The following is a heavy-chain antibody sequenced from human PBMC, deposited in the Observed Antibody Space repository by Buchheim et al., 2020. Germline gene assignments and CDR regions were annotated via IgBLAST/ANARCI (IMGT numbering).Heavy chain of an antibody. D-gene: IGHD5-18*01. CDR3: ARGTATGYNWFDP. J-gene: IGHJ5*02. CDR2: IYYSGST. CDR1: VGSFSLGDYY. V-gene: IGHV4-30-4*01. Sequence: QVQLQESGPGLVKPSQTLSLTCTVSVGSFSLGDYYWSWIRQPPGKGLEWIGYIYYSGSTYYNPSLKSRVTISVEPSKNQVSLKLSSVTAADTAVYYCARGTATGYNWFDPCGQGTL.